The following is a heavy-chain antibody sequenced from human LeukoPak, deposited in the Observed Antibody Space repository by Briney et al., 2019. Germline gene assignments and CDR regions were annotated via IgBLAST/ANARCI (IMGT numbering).Heavy chain of an antibody. V-gene: IGHV1-2*02. CDR1: GYTFTGYY. D-gene: IGHD4/OR15-4a*01. J-gene: IGHJ4*02. Sequence: ASVNVSCKASGYTFTGYYLFWVRQAPGQGLEWMGWINPNSGTTKYAQKFQGRVTLTRDTSIRTTYMELSSLRSDDTAVYYCARDERYSYGDNHYPDLGFWGQGTPVTVSS. CDR3: ARDERYSYGDNHYPDLGF. CDR2: INPNSGTT.